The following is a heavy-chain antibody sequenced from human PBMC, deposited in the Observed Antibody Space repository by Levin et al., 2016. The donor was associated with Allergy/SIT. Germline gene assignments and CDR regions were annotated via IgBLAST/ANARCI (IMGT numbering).Heavy chain of an antibody. D-gene: IGHD2-15*01. CDR3: ARLLCSGGGCYSENLYYYGTDV. J-gene: IGHJ6*02. CDR2: ISSSSRYT. V-gene: IGHV3-11*03. Sequence: RQAPGKGLEWVSYISSSSRYTNYADSVKGRFTISRDNAKNSLYLQMNSLRAEDTAEYYCARLLCSGGGCYSENLYYYGTDVWGQGTTVTVSS.